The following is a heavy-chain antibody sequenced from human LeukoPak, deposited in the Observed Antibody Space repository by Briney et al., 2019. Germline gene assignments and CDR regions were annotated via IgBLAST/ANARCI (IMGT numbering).Heavy chain of an antibody. D-gene: IGHD3-16*01. CDR3: ARDGGSGIRYDNYIYYGMDV. CDR2: IYTGTNT. J-gene: IGHJ6*02. CDR1: GFTFSSYD. V-gene: IGHV3-53*01. Sequence: GGSLTLPCTASGFTFSSYDMHWLRQPPGKGLEWVSFIYTGTNTYYADSVKGRFTISRDNSKNTLDLQMDSLRVEDTAVYFCARDGGSGIRYDNYIYYGMDVWGQGTTVTVSS.